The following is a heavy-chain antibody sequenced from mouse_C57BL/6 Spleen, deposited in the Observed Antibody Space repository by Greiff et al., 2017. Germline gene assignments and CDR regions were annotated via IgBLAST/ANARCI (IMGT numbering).Heavy chain of an antibody. Sequence: EVQLVESGGDLVKPGGSLKLSCAASGFTFSSYGMSWVRQTPDKRLEWVATISSGGSYTYYPDSVKGRFTISRDNAKNTLYLQMSSLKSEDTAMYYCARQTDSLYAMDYWGQGTSVTVSS. CDR1: GFTFSSYG. CDR3: ARQTDSLYAMDY. D-gene: IGHD6-2*01. J-gene: IGHJ4*01. V-gene: IGHV5-6*01. CDR2: ISSGGSYT.